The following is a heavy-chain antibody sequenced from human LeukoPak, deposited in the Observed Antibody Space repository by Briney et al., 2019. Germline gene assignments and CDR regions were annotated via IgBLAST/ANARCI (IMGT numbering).Heavy chain of an antibody. J-gene: IGHJ4*02. CDR2: INPNSGGT. CDR1: GYTFTGYY. D-gene: IGHD3-10*01. Sequence: ASVKVSCKATGYTFTGYYMHSVRQAPGQGLEWMGWINPNSGGTNYAQKFQGRVTMTRDTSISTAYMELSRLRSDDTAVYYCARDLSLRGSGSYLTPFYWGQETLVTVSS. CDR3: ARDLSLRGSGSYLTPFY. V-gene: IGHV1-2*02.